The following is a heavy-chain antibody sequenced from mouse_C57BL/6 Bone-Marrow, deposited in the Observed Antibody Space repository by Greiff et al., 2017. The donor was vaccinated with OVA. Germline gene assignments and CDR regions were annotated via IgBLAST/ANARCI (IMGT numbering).Heavy chain of an antibody. V-gene: IGHV7-1*01. CDR2: SRNKANDYTT. J-gene: IGHJ3*01. CDR1: GFTFSDFY. D-gene: IGHD2-4*01. CDR3: ARDAYDYDGGFAY. Sequence: EVKLMESGGGLVQSGRSLRLSCATSGFTFSDFYMEWVRQAPGKGLEWIAASRNKANDYTTEYSASVKGRFIVSRDTSQSILYLQMNALRAEDTAIYYCARDAYDYDGGFAYWGQGTLVTVSA.